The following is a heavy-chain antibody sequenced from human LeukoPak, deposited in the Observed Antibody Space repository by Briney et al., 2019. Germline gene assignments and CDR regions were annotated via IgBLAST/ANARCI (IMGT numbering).Heavy chain of an antibody. Sequence: ASVKVSCKASGYTFTSYGISWVRQAPGQGLEWMGWTSAYNGNTNYAQKLQGRVTMTTDTSTSTAYMELRSLRSDDTAVYYCAHASSGWYRLDYWGQGTLVTVSS. CDR2: TSAYNGNT. CDR3: AHASSGWYRLDY. V-gene: IGHV1-18*01. J-gene: IGHJ4*02. D-gene: IGHD6-19*01. CDR1: GYTFTSYG.